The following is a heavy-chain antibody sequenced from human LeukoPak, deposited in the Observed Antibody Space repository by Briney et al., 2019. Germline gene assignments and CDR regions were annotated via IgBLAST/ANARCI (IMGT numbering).Heavy chain of an antibody. CDR1: GFTFSSYG. V-gene: IGHV3-30*03. Sequence: PGRSLRLSCAASGFTFSSYGMHWVRQAPGKGLEWVAVISYDGSNKYYADSVKGRFTISRDNAKNSLYLQMNSLRAEDTAVYYCAREGDLANYDILTGYYFHTTHGHFDYWGQGTLVTVSS. CDR3: AREGDLANYDILTGYYFHTTHGHFDY. J-gene: IGHJ4*02. D-gene: IGHD3-9*01. CDR2: ISYDGSNK.